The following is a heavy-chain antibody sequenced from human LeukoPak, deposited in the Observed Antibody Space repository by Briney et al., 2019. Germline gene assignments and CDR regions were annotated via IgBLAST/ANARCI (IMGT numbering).Heavy chain of an antibody. CDR3: ARGEIIAARPVYYYMDV. CDR2: INAGNGNT. CDR1: GYTLTNYA. D-gene: IGHD6-6*01. Sequence: ASVKVSCKASGYTLTNYAMHWVRQAPGQRLEWMGWINAGNGNTQYSQEFQGRVTITRDTSASTAYMELSSLRSEDMAVYYCARGEIIAARPVYYYMDVWGKGTTVTVSS. V-gene: IGHV1-3*03. J-gene: IGHJ6*03.